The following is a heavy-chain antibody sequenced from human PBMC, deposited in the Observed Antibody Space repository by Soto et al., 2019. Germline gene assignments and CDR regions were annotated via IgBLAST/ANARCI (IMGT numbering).Heavy chain of an antibody. V-gene: IGHV3-23*01. D-gene: IGHD3-3*01. Sequence: EAQLLESGGGLVRPGGSLRLSCAASGITLSDSAMTWVRQAPGKGLEWISSLTGDAKTTYYADSVKGRFTVSRDISKNPFFLQKDRLRGEDTAMYFCARITRSWGQGTLVTVSS. CDR3: ARITRS. CDR1: GITLSDSA. J-gene: IGHJ5*02. CDR2: LTGDAKTT.